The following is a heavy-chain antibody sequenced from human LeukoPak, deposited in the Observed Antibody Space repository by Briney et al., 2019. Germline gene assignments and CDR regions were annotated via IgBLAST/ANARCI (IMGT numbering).Heavy chain of an antibody. J-gene: IGHJ4*02. CDR1: GGSITGYY. Sequence: SETLSLTCAVYGGSITGYYWSWIRQTPGRGLEWVGEIHYTGATSYNPSLKSRATISTDTSKNQFSLRLSSVTAADTAVYYCARGNILSGYCFDFWGQGALVTVSS. CDR2: IHYTGAT. CDR3: ARGNILSGYCFDF. V-gene: IGHV4-34*01. D-gene: IGHD3-9*01.